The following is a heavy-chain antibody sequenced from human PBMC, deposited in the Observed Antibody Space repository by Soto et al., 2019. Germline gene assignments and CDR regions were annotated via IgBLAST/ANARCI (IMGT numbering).Heavy chain of an antibody. J-gene: IGHJ4*02. CDR1: GFTFSDYY. D-gene: IGHD3-22*01. CDR3: ARDVGYYDSDGYFDY. CDR2: ISSSGSII. V-gene: IGHV3-11*01. Sequence: PGGSLRLSCAASGFTFSDYYMSCIRQAPGKGLEWVSYISSSGSIIYYADSVRGRFTISRDNAKNSLYLQMNSLRAEDTAVYYCARDVGYYDSDGYFDYWGQGTLVTVSS.